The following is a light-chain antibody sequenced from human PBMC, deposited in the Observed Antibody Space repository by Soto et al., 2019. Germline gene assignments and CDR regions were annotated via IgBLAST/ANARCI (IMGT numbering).Light chain of an antibody. CDR1: SSDVGGYNY. Sequence: QSALTQPASVSGSPGQSITISCNGSSSDVGGYNYVSWYQQHPGKAPKLMVYDVSDRPSGVSNRFSGSKSGNTASLTISGLQAEDEADYYCSSYTSSSTLVFGGGTKLTVI. CDR3: SSYTSSSTLV. J-gene: IGLJ3*02. CDR2: DVS. V-gene: IGLV2-14*03.